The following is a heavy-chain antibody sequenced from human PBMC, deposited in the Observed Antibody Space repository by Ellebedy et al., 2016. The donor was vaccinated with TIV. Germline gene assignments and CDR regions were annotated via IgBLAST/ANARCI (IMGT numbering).Heavy chain of an antibody. J-gene: IGHJ4*02. CDR1: GFTFGSFA. V-gene: IGHV3-23*01. CDR2: ITGDGKST. D-gene: IGHD5-24*01. CDR3: AKGSSSGYNYDRVGFDD. Sequence: GESLKISCAASGFTFGSFAMHWVRQAPGKGLEWLSVITGDGKSTYHADSVKGQFTITRDNFKNTLYLQLNRLRSEDTAVYYCAKGSSSGYNYDRVGFDDWGQGTLVTVSS.